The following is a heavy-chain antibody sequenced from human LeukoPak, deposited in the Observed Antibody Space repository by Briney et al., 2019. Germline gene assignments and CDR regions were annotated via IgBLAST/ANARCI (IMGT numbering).Heavy chain of an antibody. J-gene: IGHJ3*02. CDR3: ARTWPRHFAFDI. D-gene: IGHD3-3*02. V-gene: IGHV4-61*08. Sequence: SETLSLTCTVSGGSISSGGYYWSWIRQHPGKGLEWIGCIHYSGSTNYNPSLKSRVTISVDTSKNQFSLKLSSVTAADTAVYYCARTWPRHFAFDIWGQGTMVTVSS. CDR2: IHYSGST. CDR1: GGSISSGGYY.